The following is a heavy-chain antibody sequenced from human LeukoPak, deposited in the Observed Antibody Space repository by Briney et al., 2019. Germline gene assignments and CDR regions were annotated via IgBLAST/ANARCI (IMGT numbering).Heavy chain of an antibody. Sequence: SETLSLTCTVSGGSISSSSYYWGWIRQPPGKGLEWIGSIYYSGSTYYNPSLKSRVTISVDTSKNQFSLKLSSVTAADTAVYYCAREDRGIVVVVAAAQFDYWGQGTLVTVSS. CDR2: IYYSGST. J-gene: IGHJ4*02. V-gene: IGHV4-39*07. CDR1: GGSISSSSYY. D-gene: IGHD2-15*01. CDR3: AREDRGIVVVVAAAQFDY.